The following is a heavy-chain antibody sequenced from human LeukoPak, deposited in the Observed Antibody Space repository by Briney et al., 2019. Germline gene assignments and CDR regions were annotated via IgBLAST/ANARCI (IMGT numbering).Heavy chain of an antibody. Sequence: GGSLRLSCAASGFTFDDYAMHWVRQAPGKGLGWVSGISWNSGSIGYADSVKGRFTISRDDAKNSLYLQMNSLRAEDTALYYCAKDMVIRVQVLYYGMDVWGQGTTVTVSS. CDR2: ISWNSGSI. J-gene: IGHJ6*02. CDR3: AKDMVIRVQVLYYGMDV. V-gene: IGHV3-9*01. CDR1: GFTFDDYA. D-gene: IGHD3-10*01.